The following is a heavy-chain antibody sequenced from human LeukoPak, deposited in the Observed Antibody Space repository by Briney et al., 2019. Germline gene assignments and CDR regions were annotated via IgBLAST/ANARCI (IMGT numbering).Heavy chain of an antibody. J-gene: IGHJ4*02. D-gene: IGHD3-3*01. CDR2: IKQDGSEK. Sequence: PGGSLRLSCAASGFTFSSYWMNWVRQAPGKGLEWVATIKQDGSEKYYVDSVKGRFTISRDNAKNSLYLQMNSLRAEDTAVYYCARLREIPVFGVVTKSTSYFDYWGQGTLVTVSS. V-gene: IGHV3-7*01. CDR1: GFTFSSYW. CDR3: ARLREIPVFGVVTKSTSYFDY.